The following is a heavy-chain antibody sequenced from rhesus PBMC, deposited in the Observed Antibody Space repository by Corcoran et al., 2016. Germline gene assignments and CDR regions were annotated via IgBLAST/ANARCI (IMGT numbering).Heavy chain of an antibody. CDR2: ISGSSGST. CDR1: GGSVSSSNW. V-gene: IGHV4-65*01. Sequence: QVQLQESGPGLVKPSETLSLTCAVSGGSVSSSNWWSWIRQSPGKGLEWIGYISGSSGSTYYNPSLNSRVPISTDTSTTQFSLKLSSVTAADTAVYYCARAYEDDYGYYYTGTFDYWGQGVLVTVSS. D-gene: IGHD3-9*01. J-gene: IGHJ4*01. CDR3: ARAYEDDYGYYYTGTFDY.